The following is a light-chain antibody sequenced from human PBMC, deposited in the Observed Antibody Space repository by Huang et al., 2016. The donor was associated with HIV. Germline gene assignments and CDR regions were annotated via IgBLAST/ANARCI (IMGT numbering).Light chain of an antibody. CDR1: QDIGNY. Sequence: DIQMTQSPSSLSTFIGDKVTITCQASQDIGNYLNWYQQRPRKSPKLLIYDASSLETGVTSRFSGGGSGTTFTFTITNLRPEDVATYYCQQYDGLPYTFGQGTLIEI. CDR2: DAS. CDR3: QQYDGLPYT. V-gene: IGKV1-33*01. J-gene: IGKJ2*01.